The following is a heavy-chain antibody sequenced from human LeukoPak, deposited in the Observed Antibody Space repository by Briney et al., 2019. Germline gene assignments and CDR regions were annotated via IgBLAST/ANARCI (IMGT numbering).Heavy chain of an antibody. Sequence: GGSLRLSCAASGFTFSSYAMRWVRQAPGKGLEWVSAISGSGGSTYYADSVKGRFTISRDNSKNTLYLQMNSLRAKDTAVYYCAKDPQTYSSGSLGGQGTLVTVSS. CDR2: ISGSGGST. J-gene: IGHJ4*02. CDR3: AKDPQTYSSGSL. CDR1: GFTFSSYA. D-gene: IGHD6-19*01. V-gene: IGHV3-23*01.